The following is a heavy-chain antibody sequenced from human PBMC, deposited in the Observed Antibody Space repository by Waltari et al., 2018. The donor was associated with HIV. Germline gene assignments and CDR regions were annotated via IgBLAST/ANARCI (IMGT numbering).Heavy chain of an antibody. CDR2: ISSSGSTI. J-gene: IGHJ3*02. CDR1: GFTFSSYE. D-gene: IGHD3-10*01. Sequence: EVQVVESGGGLVQPGGSLRLSCAASGFTFSSYEMNWVRQAPGKGLEWVSYISSSGSTIYFADSVKGRFTMSRDNAKNSLYLRMNSLGAEDTAVYYCARAFMIRGTGAFDIWGQGTMVTVSS. CDR3: ARAFMIRGTGAFDI. V-gene: IGHV3-48*03.